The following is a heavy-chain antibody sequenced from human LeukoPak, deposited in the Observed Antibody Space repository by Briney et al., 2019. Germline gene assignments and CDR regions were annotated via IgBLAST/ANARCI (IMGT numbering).Heavy chain of an antibody. CDR2: ISSSSRYI. V-gene: IGHV3-21*01. CDR3: ARTGFDP. Sequence: GGALRKPLGAPGFNFRRYGLSLGRPGPGKVLEWVSSISSSSRYIYYADSVKGRFTISRDNAKNSLYLRMNSLRAEDTAVYYCARTGFDPWGQGTLVTVSS. J-gene: IGHJ5*02. CDR1: GFNFRRYG.